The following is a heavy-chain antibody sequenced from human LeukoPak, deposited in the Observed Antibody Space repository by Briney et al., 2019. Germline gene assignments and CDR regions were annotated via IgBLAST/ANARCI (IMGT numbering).Heavy chain of an antibody. V-gene: IGHV4-34*01. Sequence: SEALSLTCAVYGGSFSGYYWSWIRQPPGKGLEWIGEINHSGSTNYNPSLKSRVTISVDTSKNQFSLNLDSVTAADTAVYYCARSYGSETYYAQILGYWGQGTLVTVSS. CDR2: INHSGST. CDR3: ARSYGSETYYAQILGY. J-gene: IGHJ4*02. D-gene: IGHD3-10*01. CDR1: GGSFSGYY.